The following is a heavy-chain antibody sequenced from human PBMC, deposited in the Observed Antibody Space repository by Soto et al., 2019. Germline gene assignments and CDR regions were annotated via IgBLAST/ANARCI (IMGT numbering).Heavy chain of an antibody. Sequence: GASVKVSCKASGYTFSGYYMHWVRQAPGQGIEWMGWINPNSGGTNYAQKFQGWVTMTRDTSISTAYMELTRLRSDDTAVYYCAIGGPAMTTVTPTPFDYWGQGTLVTVSS. CDR2: INPNSGGT. CDR1: GYTFSGYY. CDR3: AIGGPAMTTVTPTPFDY. V-gene: IGHV1-2*04. J-gene: IGHJ4*02. D-gene: IGHD4-17*01.